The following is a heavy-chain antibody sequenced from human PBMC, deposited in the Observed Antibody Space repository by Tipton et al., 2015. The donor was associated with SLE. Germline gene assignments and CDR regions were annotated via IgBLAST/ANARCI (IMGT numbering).Heavy chain of an antibody. CDR3: ARLGVMSTFGGIIGDWFDP. V-gene: IGHV4-4*07. CDR1: GGSISSYY. J-gene: IGHJ5*02. Sequence: GLVKPSETLSLTCTVSGGSISSYYWSWIRQPAGKGLEWIGRIYTSGSTNYNPSLKSRVTMSVDTSKNQFSLKLSSVTAADTAVYYCARLGVMSTFGGIIGDWFDPWGQGTLVTVSS. CDR2: IYTSGST. D-gene: IGHD3-16*02.